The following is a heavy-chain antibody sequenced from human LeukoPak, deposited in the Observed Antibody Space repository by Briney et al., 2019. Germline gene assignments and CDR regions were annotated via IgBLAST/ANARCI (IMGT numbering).Heavy chain of an antibody. CDR3: ARVSRYSGCDLSLKTFDY. V-gene: IGHV1-2*02. D-gene: IGHD5-12*01. CDR1: GYTFTGYY. CDR2: INPNSGGT. J-gene: IGHJ4*02. Sequence: ASVKVSCKASGYTFTGYYMHWVRQAPGQGLEWMGWINPNSGGTNYAQKFQGRVTMTRDTSISTAYMELSRLRSDDTAVYYCARVSRYSGCDLSLKTFDYWGQGTLVTVSS.